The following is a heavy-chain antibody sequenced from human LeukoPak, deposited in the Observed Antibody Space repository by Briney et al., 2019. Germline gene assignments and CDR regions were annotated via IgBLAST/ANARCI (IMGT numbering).Heavy chain of an antibody. D-gene: IGHD2-8*01. CDR2: MQRNWGT. CDR1: GGSVSRYY. V-gene: IGHV4-59*08. J-gene: IGHJ3*02. Sequence: SETLSLTCTVAGGSVSRYYWSWIRQAPGKGLDWIGYMQRNWGTRNSPSLTGRVTMSIDTSKNQFSLKLTSVTAADTAVYYCARHDEIGLIKNGFDIWGQGTTVTVSS. CDR3: ARHDEIGLIKNGFDI.